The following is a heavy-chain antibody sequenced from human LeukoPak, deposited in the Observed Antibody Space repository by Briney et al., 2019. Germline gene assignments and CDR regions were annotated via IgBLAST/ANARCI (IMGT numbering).Heavy chain of an antibody. Sequence: GGSLRLSCVAPGLAFSSYSMHWVRQAPGKGLEWVAVIWYDGSNKYYADSVKGRFTISRDNSKNTLYLQMNSLRAEDTAVYYCARSDGQPDDFWSGYYYYGMDVWGQGTTVTVSS. V-gene: IGHV3-33*08. J-gene: IGHJ6*02. CDR1: GLAFSSYS. CDR2: IWYDGSNK. CDR3: ARSDGQPDDFWSGYYYYGMDV. D-gene: IGHD3-3*01.